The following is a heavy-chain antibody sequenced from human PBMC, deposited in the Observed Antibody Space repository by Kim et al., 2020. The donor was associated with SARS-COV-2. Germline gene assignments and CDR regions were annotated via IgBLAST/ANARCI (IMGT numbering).Heavy chain of an antibody. CDR2: ISSSGSTI. V-gene: IGHV3-48*03. J-gene: IGHJ4*02. CDR1: GFTFSSYE. Sequence: GGSLRLSCAASGFTFSSYEMNWVRQAPGKGLEWVSYISSSGSTIYYADSVKGRFTISRDNAKNSLYLQMNSLRAEDTAVYYCARKEQQLPPDYWGQGTLVTGSS. D-gene: IGHD6-13*01. CDR3: ARKEQQLPPDY.